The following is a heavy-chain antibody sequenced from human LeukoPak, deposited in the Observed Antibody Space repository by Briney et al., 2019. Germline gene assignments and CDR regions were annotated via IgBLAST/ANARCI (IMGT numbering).Heavy chain of an antibody. Sequence: SETLSLTCTVSGGSISSNNYYWGWIRQPPGKGLEWIANIFYTGNTYYNPSLKSRVTISVDTSKNQFSLKLSSVTAADTAVYYCARGYGDYEWYFDYWGQGTLVTVSS. CDR2: IFYTGNT. D-gene: IGHD4-17*01. J-gene: IGHJ4*02. CDR1: GGSISSNNYY. V-gene: IGHV4-39*07. CDR3: ARGYGDYEWYFDY.